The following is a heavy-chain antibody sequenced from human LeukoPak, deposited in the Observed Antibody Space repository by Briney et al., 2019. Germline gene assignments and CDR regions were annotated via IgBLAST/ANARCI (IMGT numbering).Heavy chain of an antibody. CDR1: GGSISSYY. D-gene: IGHD3-9*01. CDR3: GRRTSYDTLTGYTYWYFDL. CDR2: TSYSWST. Sequence: SETLSLTCTVSGGSISSYYWSWIRQPPGRGLEWIGYTSYSWSTDYNPSLRPRVTLSVDTYKNQLSLKLRSVTAADTAVYYCGRRTSYDTLTGYTYWYFDLWGRGTLVTVSS. V-gene: IGHV4-59*01. J-gene: IGHJ2*01.